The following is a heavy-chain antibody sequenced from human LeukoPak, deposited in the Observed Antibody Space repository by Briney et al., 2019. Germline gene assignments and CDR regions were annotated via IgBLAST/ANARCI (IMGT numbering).Heavy chain of an antibody. CDR3: AKDRALLWFGELS. V-gene: IGHV3-30*18. CDR2: ISYDGSNK. Sequence: GGSLRLSCAASGFTFSSYGMHWVRQAPGKGLEWVAVISYDGSNKYYADSVKGRFTISRDNSKNTLYLQMNSLRAEDTAVYYCAKDRALLWFGELSWGQGTLVTVSS. CDR1: GFTFSSYG. D-gene: IGHD3-10*01. J-gene: IGHJ4*02.